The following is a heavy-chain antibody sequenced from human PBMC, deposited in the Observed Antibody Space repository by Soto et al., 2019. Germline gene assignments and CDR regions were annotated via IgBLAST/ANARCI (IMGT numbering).Heavy chain of an antibody. CDR3: AKGDWLYDNYYGMEV. V-gene: IGHV3-23*01. D-gene: IGHD3-9*01. Sequence: EEQLLESGGGLVQPGGSLRLSCAASGFTFSLYAMTWVRHTPGKGLEWVASISGTGERTYYADSVKGRFIISKDNSKNTVFRQMNSLRAEDTAEYYCAKGDWLYDNYYGMEVWGQGTSVTVSS. CDR2: ISGTGERT. CDR1: GFTFSLYA. J-gene: IGHJ6*02.